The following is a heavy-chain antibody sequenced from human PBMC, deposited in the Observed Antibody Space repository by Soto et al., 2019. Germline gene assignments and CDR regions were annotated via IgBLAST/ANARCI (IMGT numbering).Heavy chain of an antibody. CDR3: VRDRDWAFDI. D-gene: IGHD3-9*01. Sequence: VGSLRLSCAASGYALRDYSMNWVRQAPGKGLEWVSYTGTRRKYTFYADSVRGRSTISRDDARNSVYLQLNSLRDEDTAVYYCVRDRDWAFDIWGQGTMVTVSS. CDR1: GYALRDYS. V-gene: IGHV3-48*02. CDR2: TGTRRKYT. J-gene: IGHJ3*02.